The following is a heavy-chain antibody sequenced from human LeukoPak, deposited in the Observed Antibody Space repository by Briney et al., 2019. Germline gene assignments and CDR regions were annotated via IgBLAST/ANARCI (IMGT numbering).Heavy chain of an antibody. CDR2: IRCSGGST. Sequence: GGSLRLSCADSGFTFSSYAMSWVRQAPGKGLEWVSLIRCSGGSTYYADSVNARLTISRANSKNTLYLQMNSLRAEDTAVYYCAKDRVVSGIYFFDYWGQGTLVTVSS. V-gene: IGHV3-23*01. CDR3: AKDRVVSGIYFFDY. D-gene: IGHD1-26*01. CDR1: GFTFSSYA. J-gene: IGHJ4*02.